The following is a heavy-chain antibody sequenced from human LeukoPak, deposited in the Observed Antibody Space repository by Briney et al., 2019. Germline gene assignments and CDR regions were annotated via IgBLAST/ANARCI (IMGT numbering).Heavy chain of an antibody. V-gene: IGHV1-46*03. J-gene: IGHJ4*02. CDR2: INPSGGST. D-gene: IGHD3-22*01. CDR3: ARATMIVVAPDY. Sequence: ASVKVSCKASGYTFTSYYMHWVRQAPGQGLGWMGIINPSGGSTSYAQKFQGRVTMTRDTSTSTVYMELSSLRPEDTAVYYCARATMIVVAPDYWGQGTLVTVSS. CDR1: GYTFTSYY.